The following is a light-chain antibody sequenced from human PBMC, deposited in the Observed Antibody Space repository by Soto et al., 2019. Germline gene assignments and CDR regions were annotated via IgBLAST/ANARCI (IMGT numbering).Light chain of an antibody. CDR3: SSYTGGSTYV. J-gene: IGLJ1*01. CDR2: DVS. V-gene: IGLV2-14*01. Sequence: QSALTQPASVSGSPGQSITISCTGTSSDIGGYKYVSWYQQHPGKAPKLMIYDVSNRPSGVSNRFSGSKSGNTATLTISGLHGEDEAEYYCSSYTGGSTYVFGTGTKVTLL. CDR1: SSDIGGYKY.